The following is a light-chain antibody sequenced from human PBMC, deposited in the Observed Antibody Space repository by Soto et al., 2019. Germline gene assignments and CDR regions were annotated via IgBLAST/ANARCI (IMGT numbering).Light chain of an antibody. CDR1: QTISSW. V-gene: IGKV1-5*03. CDR3: QQYNGYPLT. Sequence: DIQMTQSPSTLSASVGDRVTITCRASQTISSWLAWYQQKPGKAPKLLIYKASSLESGVPSRFSGSESGTEFTLTISSLQPDDFATYYCQQYNGYPLTFGPGTKVDVK. J-gene: IGKJ3*01. CDR2: KAS.